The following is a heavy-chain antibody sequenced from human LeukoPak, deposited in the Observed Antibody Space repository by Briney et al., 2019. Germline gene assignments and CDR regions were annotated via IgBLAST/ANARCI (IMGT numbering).Heavy chain of an antibody. D-gene: IGHD3-10*01. CDR2: INWDGGST. J-gene: IGHJ4*02. V-gene: IGHV3-43D*04. Sequence: GGSLRLSCAASGFTFDDYAMNWVRQDPGKGLEWVSLINWDGGSTYYADSVKGRFTISRDNSKNSLYLQMNSLGAEDTALYYCAKDRGYDSGSGIDNWGQGTLVTVSS. CDR1: GFTFDDYA. CDR3: AKDRGYDSGSGIDN.